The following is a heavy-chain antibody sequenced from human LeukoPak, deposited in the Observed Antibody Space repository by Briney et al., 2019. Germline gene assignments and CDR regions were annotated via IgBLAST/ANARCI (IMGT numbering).Heavy chain of an antibody. CDR2: ISGSGGST. V-gene: IGHV3-23*01. Sequence: GGSLRLSCAASGFTFNTYAMSWVRQAPGKGLEWVSAISGSGGSTYYADSVKGRFTISRDNSKNTLYLQMNSLRAEDTAVYYCAKDASHFGDYYFDYWGQGTLVTVSS. D-gene: IGHD2-21*02. CDR3: AKDASHFGDYYFDY. J-gene: IGHJ4*02. CDR1: GFTFNTYA.